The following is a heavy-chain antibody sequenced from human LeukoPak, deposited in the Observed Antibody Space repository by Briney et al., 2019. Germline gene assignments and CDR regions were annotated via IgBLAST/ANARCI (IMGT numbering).Heavy chain of an antibody. CDR3: ARVNTYYDILTGLDY. J-gene: IGHJ4*02. Sequence: SETLSLTCAVYGGSFSGYYWSWIRQPPGKGLEWIGEINRSGNTNYNSSLKRRVTISVDTSKNQFSLKLSSVTAADTAVYYCARVNTYYDILTGLDYWGQGTLVTVSS. D-gene: IGHD3-9*01. CDR2: INRSGNT. V-gene: IGHV4-34*01. CDR1: GGSFSGYY.